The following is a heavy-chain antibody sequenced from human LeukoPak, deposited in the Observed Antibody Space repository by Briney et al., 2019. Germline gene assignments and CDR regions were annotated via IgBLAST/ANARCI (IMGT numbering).Heavy chain of an antibody. D-gene: IGHD6-13*01. J-gene: IGHJ6*02. CDR3: ARDSKAAAGKYYYYYGMDV. CDR2: IYYSGST. CDR1: GGSISSYY. Sequence: SETLSLTCTVSGGSISSYYWSWIRQPPGKGLEWIGYIYYSGSTNYNPSLKSRVTISVDTSKSQFSLKLSSVTAADTAVYYCARDSKAAAGKYYYYYGMDVWGQGTTVTVSS. V-gene: IGHV4-59*01.